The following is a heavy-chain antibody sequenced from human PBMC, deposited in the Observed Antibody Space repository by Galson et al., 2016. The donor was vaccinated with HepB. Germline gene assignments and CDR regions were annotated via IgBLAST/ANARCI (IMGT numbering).Heavy chain of an antibody. D-gene: IGHD6-13*01. CDR3: ATPITGYSSSWYGSCDY. Sequence: SLRLSCAAPGFTVSSNYMSWVRQAPGKGLEWVSVIYSGGSTYYADSVKGRFTISRDNSKNTLYLQMNSLRAEDTAVYYCATPITGYSSSWYGSCDYWGQGTLVTVSS. CDR2: IYSGGST. J-gene: IGHJ4*02. CDR1: GFTVSSNY. V-gene: IGHV3-53*01.